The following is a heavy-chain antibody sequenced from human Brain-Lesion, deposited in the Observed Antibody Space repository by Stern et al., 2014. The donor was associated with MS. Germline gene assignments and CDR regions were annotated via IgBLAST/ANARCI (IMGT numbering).Heavy chain of an antibody. V-gene: IGHV4-39*01. CDR3: AGEEDIRYCSGGSCTGNWFDP. Sequence: QVQLQESGPGLVKPSETLSLTCTVAGGSVSSTSYAWAWIRQPPGKGLEWIGTIYYSGNTYYSPSPKSRLTLSLDTSKKPFSPQLGSVTAADTAVYYCAGEEDIRYCSGGSCTGNWFDPWGQGTLVTVSS. CDR2: IYYSGNT. D-gene: IGHD2-15*01. J-gene: IGHJ5*02. CDR1: GGSVSSTSYA.